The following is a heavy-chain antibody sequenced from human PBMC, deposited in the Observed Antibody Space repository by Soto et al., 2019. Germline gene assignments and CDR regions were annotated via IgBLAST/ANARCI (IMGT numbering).Heavy chain of an antibody. CDR1: GFTFSGSS. CDR2: IRNKVHSYAT. D-gene: IGHD2-8*01. V-gene: IGHV3-73*02. J-gene: IGHJ4*02. Sequence: EVQLVESGGGLVQPGGSLKLSCAASGFTFSGSSVHWVRQASGKGLEWVGRIRNKVHSYATAYAASVRGRFTISRDDKTNTTFLQMKSLNTEDTAVYYCSSLSPEEMKRTWGQGTLGTVSS. CDR3: SSLSPEEMKRT.